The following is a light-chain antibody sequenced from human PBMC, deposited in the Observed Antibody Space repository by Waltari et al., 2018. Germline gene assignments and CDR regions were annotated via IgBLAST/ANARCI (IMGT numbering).Light chain of an antibody. J-gene: IGKJ3*01. Sequence: IQLTQSPSSLSASVGDRVTITCRASQGISSYLAWYQQKPGKAPKLLIYAASTLQSGVPLRFSGSGSGTDFTLTISSLQPEDFATYYCQQLNSYPRGLFTFGPGTKVDIK. CDR3: QQLNSYPRGLFT. V-gene: IGKV1-9*01. CDR1: QGISSY. CDR2: AAS.